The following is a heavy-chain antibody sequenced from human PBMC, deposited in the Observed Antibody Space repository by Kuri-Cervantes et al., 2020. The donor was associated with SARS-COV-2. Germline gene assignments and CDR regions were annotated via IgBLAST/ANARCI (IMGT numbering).Heavy chain of an antibody. Sequence: GGSLRLSCAASGFTFSSYSMSWVRQAPGKGLEWVSAISGSGGSTYYADSVKGRFTISRDNSKNTLYLQVNSLRAEDTAVYYCAREGFQYQLLRGAYFDYWGQGTLVTVSS. D-gene: IGHD2-2*01. V-gene: IGHV3-23*01. CDR1: GFTFSSYS. CDR2: ISGSGGST. J-gene: IGHJ4*02. CDR3: AREGFQYQLLRGAYFDY.